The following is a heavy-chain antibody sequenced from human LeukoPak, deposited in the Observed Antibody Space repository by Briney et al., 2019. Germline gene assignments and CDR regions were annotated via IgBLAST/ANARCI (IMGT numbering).Heavy chain of an antibody. Sequence: PRGSLRLSCAPSGFTFDGYAMHCVRQAPGQGLEWVSGISWNSGSIGYADSLKGRFTISRDNAKNSLYLQMNSVRAEDMALYYCAQDMENFDAFDIRGQGTMVTVSS. D-gene: IGHD1-7*01. CDR1: GFTFDGYA. CDR2: ISWNSGSI. J-gene: IGHJ3*02. CDR3: AQDMENFDAFDI. V-gene: IGHV3-9*03.